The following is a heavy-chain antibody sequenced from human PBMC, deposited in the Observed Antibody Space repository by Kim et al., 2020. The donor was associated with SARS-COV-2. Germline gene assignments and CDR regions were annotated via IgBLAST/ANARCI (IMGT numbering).Heavy chain of an antibody. CDR3: AKDNPSHMSNYGLFDY. V-gene: IGHV3-23*01. J-gene: IGHJ4*02. Sequence: SVKGRFTISRDNSKNTLYLQMNSLRAEDTAVYYCAKDNPSHMSNYGLFDYWGQGTLVTVSS. D-gene: IGHD4-4*01.